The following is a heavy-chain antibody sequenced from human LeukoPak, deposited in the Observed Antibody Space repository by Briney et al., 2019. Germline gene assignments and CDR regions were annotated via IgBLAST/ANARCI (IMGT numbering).Heavy chain of an antibody. D-gene: IGHD6-19*01. Sequence: SETLSLTCTVSGYSISSGYYWGWIRQPPGKGLEWIGSIYHSGSTYYNPSLKSRVTISVDTSKNQFSLKLSSVTAADTAVYYCARGYSSGWHEGDYWGQGTLVTVSS. CDR2: IYHSGST. CDR1: GYSISSGYY. CDR3: ARGYSSGWHEGDY. J-gene: IGHJ4*02. V-gene: IGHV4-38-2*02.